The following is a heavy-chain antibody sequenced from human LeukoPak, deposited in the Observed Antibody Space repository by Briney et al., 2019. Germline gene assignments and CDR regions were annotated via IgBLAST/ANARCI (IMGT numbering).Heavy chain of an antibody. D-gene: IGHD3-22*01. V-gene: IGHV4-59*08. CDR3: ARHGPHYYDSSGYAFDI. J-gene: IGHJ3*02. CDR1: GGSISSYY. CDR2: IYYSGST. Sequence: SETLSLTCTVSGGSISSYYWSWIRQPPGKGLEWIGYIYYSGSTNYNPSLKSRVTISVDTSKNQFSLKLSSVTAADTAVYYCARHGPHYYDSSGYAFDIWGQGTMVTVSS.